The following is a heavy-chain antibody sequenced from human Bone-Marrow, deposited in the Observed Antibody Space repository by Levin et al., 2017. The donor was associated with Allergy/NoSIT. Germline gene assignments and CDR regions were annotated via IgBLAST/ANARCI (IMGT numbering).Heavy chain of an antibody. V-gene: IGHV3-23*01. D-gene: IGHD5-18*01. CDR3: AKRRGYSFGYSGDHGMDV. Sequence: GGSLRLSCAASGFTFSSYALSWVRQAPGKGLEWVSGISASGGTRHYADSVKGRSTITRDKSKSTLYLQMNSLRAEDTAVYYCAKRRGYSFGYSGDHGMDVWGQGTTVTVSS. CDR1: GFTFSSYA. CDR2: ISASGGTR. J-gene: IGHJ6*02.